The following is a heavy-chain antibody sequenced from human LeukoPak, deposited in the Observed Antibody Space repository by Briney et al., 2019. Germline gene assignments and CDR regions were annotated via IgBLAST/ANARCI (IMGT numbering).Heavy chain of an antibody. CDR2: ISMHGNI. D-gene: IGHD1-26*01. CDR1: GFTCSSYS. Sequence: GGSLTLSCAASGFTCSSYSKNWVRQAPGKGLEWVSSISMHGNIFYADSVRGRFTISRDNAKNSLYLQMNTLTAEDTAVYFCARELSYQLNLDSWGQGTLVTVSS. J-gene: IGHJ4*02. CDR3: ARELSYQLNLDS. V-gene: IGHV3-21*06.